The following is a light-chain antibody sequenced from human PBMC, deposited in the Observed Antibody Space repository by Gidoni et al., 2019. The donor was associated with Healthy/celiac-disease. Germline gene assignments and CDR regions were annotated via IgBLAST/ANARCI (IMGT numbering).Light chain of an antibody. CDR1: QSVLYSSNNKNY. CDR2: WAS. J-gene: IGKJ3*01. Sequence: DIVMTQSPDSLAVSLGERATFNCKSSQSVLYSSNNKNYLAWYQQKQGQPPKLLIYWASTRESGVPDRFSGSGSGTDFTLTISSLQAEDVAVYYCQQYYSTPFTFGPGTKVEIK. V-gene: IGKV4-1*01. CDR3: QQYYSTPFT.